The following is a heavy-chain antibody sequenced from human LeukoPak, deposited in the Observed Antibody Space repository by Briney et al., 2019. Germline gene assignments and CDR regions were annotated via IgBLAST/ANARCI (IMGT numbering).Heavy chain of an antibody. J-gene: IGHJ4*02. CDR1: GGSISSYY. Sequence: PSETLSLTCTVSGGSISSYYWGWIRQPPGKGLEWIGYIYYSGSTNYNPSLKSRVTISVDTSKNQFSLKLSSMTAADTAVYYCARVNPLGELFWGQGTLVTVSS. CDR2: IYYSGST. V-gene: IGHV4-59*01. D-gene: IGHD3-16*01. CDR3: ARVNPLGELF.